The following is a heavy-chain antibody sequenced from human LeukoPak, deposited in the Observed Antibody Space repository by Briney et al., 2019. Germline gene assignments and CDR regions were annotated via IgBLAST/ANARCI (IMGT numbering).Heavy chain of an antibody. CDR2: INPNSGGT. V-gene: IGHV1-2*02. CDR3: ARDSVGASHYNY. Sequence: ASVKVSCKASGYTFTGYYMHWVRQAPRQGLEWMGWINPNSGGTNYAQKFQGRVTMTRDTSISTAYMELSRLRSDDTAVYYCARDSVGASHYNYWGQGTLVTVSS. J-gene: IGHJ4*02. D-gene: IGHD1-26*01. CDR1: GYTFTGYY.